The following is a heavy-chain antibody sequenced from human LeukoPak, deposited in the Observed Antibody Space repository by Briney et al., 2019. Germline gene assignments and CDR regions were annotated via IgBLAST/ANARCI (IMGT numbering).Heavy chain of an antibody. V-gene: IGHV1-2*06. CDR1: GYTFTGYY. Sequence: ASVKVSCKASGYTFTGYYMHWVRQAPGQGLEWMGRINPNSGGTNYAQKFQGRVTMTRDTSISTAYKELSRLRSDDTAVYYCARGTYYYDSSGYFDYWGQGTLVTVSS. CDR2: INPNSGGT. CDR3: ARGTYYYDSSGYFDY. D-gene: IGHD3-22*01. J-gene: IGHJ4*02.